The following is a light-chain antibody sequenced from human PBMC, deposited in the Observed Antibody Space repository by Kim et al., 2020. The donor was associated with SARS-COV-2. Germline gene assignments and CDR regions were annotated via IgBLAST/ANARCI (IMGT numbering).Light chain of an antibody. V-gene: IGLV1-44*01. J-gene: IGLJ3*02. CDR3: ATWDDSLDVWM. CDR1: SSNIGSNT. CDR2: TDD. Sequence: ELTQPPSASGTPGQRVTISCSGSSSNIGSNTVNWYQQFPGTAPQLLIDTDDRRPSGVSDRVSCSKSGTSASLAISALRSEDEADYYCATWDDSLDVWMFGGGTQLTV.